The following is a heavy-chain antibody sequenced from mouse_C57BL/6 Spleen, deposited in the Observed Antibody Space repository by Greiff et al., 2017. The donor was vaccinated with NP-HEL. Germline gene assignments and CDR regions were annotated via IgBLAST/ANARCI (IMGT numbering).Heavy chain of an antibody. CDR1: GYTFTSYG. J-gene: IGHJ3*01. Sequence: QVQLQQSGAELARPGASVKLSCTASGYTFTSYGISWVKQRTGQGLEWIGEIYPRSGNTYYNEKFKGQATLTADKSSSTAYMELRSLTSEDAAVDFCAGYYGSSYVWFAYWGQGTLVTVSA. CDR2: IYPRSGNT. D-gene: IGHD1-1*01. V-gene: IGHV1-81*01. CDR3: AGYYGSSYVWFAY.